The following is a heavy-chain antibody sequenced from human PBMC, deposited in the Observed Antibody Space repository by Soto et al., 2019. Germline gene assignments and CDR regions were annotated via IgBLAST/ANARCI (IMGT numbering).Heavy chain of an antibody. CDR1: GGTFSSYA. D-gene: IGHD2-21*02. CDR2: IVPIVDT. J-gene: IGHJ4*02. Sequence: GASVKVSCKTSGGTFSSYAISWVRQAPGQGLEWMGGIVPIVDTKYSQKFQGRVTITRDTSASTAYMELSSPRSEDTAVYYCARSIVVVTALDYWGQGTLVTVSS. CDR3: ARSIVVVTALDY. V-gene: IGHV1-69*10.